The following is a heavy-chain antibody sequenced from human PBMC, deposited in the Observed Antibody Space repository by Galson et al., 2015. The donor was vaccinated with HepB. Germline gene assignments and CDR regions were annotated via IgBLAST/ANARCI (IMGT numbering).Heavy chain of an antibody. CDR1: GFTFSTYA. J-gene: IGHJ3*01. Sequence: SLRLSCAASGFTFSTYAMNWVRQAPGKGLEWVSTISPSEGSTNSADSVEGRFTISRDNSKNTLYLQMNSLRGEDTGVYYCAKDLELQVGPDAFDVWGQGTMVTVSS. V-gene: IGHV3-23*01. CDR3: AKDLELQVGPDAFDV. D-gene: IGHD1-26*01. CDR2: ISPSEGST.